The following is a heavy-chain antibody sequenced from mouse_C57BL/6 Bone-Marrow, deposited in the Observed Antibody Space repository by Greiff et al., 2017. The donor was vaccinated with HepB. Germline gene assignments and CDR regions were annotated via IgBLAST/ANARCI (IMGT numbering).Heavy chain of an antibody. CDR3: ARRPYGSSVYFDY. J-gene: IGHJ2*01. Sequence: VQLQQPGAELVMPGASVKLSCKASGYTFTSYWMHWVKQRPGQGLEWIGEIDPSDSYTNYNQKFKGKSTLTVDKSSSTAYMQLSSLTSEDSAVYYCARRPYGSSVYFDYWGQGTTLTVSS. CDR1: GYTFTSYW. D-gene: IGHD1-1*01. V-gene: IGHV1-69*01. CDR2: IDPSDSYT.